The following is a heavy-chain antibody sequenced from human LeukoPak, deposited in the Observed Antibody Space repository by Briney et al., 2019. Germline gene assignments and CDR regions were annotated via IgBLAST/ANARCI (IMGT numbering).Heavy chain of an antibody. J-gene: IGHJ4*02. Sequence: PGGSLRLSCAASGFTFSSYWMSWVRQAPGKGLEWVANIKQDGSEKYYVDSVKGRFTISRDNAKNSLYLQMNSLRAEDTALYYCAKSGPELYSGSYNYWGQGTLFTVSS. CDR3: AKSGPELYSGSYNY. CDR1: GFTFSSYW. V-gene: IGHV3-7*03. D-gene: IGHD1-26*01. CDR2: IKQDGSEK.